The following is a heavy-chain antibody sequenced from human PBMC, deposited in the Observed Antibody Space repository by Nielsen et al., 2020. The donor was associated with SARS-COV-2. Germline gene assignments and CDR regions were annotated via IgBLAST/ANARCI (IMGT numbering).Heavy chain of an antibody. V-gene: IGHV6-1*01. D-gene: IGHD2-21*02. J-gene: IGHJ4*02. Sequence: WIRQSPSRGLEWLGRTYYRSKWYNDYAVSVKSRITINPDTSKNQFSLQLNSVTPEDTAVYYCARDRGPYIGVVTAVRGFDYWGQGTLVTVSS. CDR3: ARDRGPYIGVVTAVRGFDY. CDR2: TYYRSKWYN.